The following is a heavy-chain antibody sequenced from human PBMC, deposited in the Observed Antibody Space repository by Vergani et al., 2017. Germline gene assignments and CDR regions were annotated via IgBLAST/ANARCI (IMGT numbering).Heavy chain of an antibody. CDR2: IYYSGST. CDR3: ARNXYCGGDCYSDAFDI. CDR1: GGSISSYY. J-gene: IGHJ3*02. D-gene: IGHD2-21*02. V-gene: IGHV4-59*01. Sequence: QVQLQESGPGLVKPSETLCLTCTVPGGSISSYYWSWIRQPPGKGLEWIGYIYYSGSTNYNPSLKSRVTISVDTSKNQFSLKLSSVTAADTAVYYCARNXYCGGDCYSDAFDIWGQGTMVTVSS.